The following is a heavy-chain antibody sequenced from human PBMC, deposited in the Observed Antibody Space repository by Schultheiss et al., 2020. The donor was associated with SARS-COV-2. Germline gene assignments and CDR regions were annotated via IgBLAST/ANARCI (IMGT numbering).Heavy chain of an antibody. CDR1: GYTFTGYY. J-gene: IGHJ4*02. V-gene: IGHV1-2*02. CDR3: ANGGYYDSSGYSPFHY. Sequence: ASVKVSCKASGYTFTGYYMHWVRQAPGQGLEWMGWIKPNSGGTNYAQKFQGRVTMTRDTSISTAYMELSRLRSDDTAVYYCANGGYYDSSGYSPFHYWGQGTLVTVAS. CDR2: IKPNSGGT. D-gene: IGHD3-22*01.